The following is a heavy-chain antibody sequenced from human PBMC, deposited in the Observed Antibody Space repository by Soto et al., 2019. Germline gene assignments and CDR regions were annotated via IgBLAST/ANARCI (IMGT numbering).Heavy chain of an antibody. J-gene: IGHJ4*02. Sequence: SETLSLTCAVSGDSISSSVWWTWVRQPPGKGLEWIGEVFHTGDTYFNPSLRSRVAMSVDKSTNEFSLKVTSVTAADTAIYYGARKAWVRFDYWGQGALVTVSS. CDR1: GDSISSSVW. V-gene: IGHV4-4*02. D-gene: IGHD7-27*01. CDR3: ARKAWVRFDY. CDR2: VFHTGDT.